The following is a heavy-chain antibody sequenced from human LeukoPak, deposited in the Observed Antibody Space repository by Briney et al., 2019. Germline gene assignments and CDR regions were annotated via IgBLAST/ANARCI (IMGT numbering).Heavy chain of an antibody. J-gene: IGHJ4*02. CDR1: GFTFSSYS. CDR2: ISSSSSSI. D-gene: IGHD6-19*01. CDR3: AREGDAGKQWLVRPRPPNFVY. Sequence: PGGSLRLSCAASGFTFSSYSMIWVRPAPGEGREWVSSISSSSSSIYYADSVKGRFTISRDNAKNSLYLQMNSLRAEDTAVYYCAREGDAGKQWLVRPRPPNFVYWGQGTLVTVSS. V-gene: IGHV3-21*01.